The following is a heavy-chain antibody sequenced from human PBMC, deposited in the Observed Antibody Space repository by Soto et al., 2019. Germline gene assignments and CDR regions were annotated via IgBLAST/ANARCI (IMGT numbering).Heavy chain of an antibody. CDR2: ISGSGGST. V-gene: IGHV3-23*01. D-gene: IGHD2-15*01. J-gene: IGHJ6*02. CDR1: GVTFSSYA. CDR3: ANVNGYCSGGSCYPV. Sequence: VVSLRLSCGASGVTFSSYAMSWVRQAPWKGLEWVSAISGSGGSTYYADSVKGRFTISRDNSKNTLYLQMNSLRAEDTAVYYCANVNGYCSGGSCYPVWGQGTTVTVSS.